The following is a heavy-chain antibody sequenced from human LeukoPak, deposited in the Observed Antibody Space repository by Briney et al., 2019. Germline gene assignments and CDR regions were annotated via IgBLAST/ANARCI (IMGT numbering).Heavy chain of an antibody. Sequence: GGSLRLSCAASRFTFTSYAMNWVRQAPGKGLEWVSGISGSGGDTYYADSVKGRFTISRDDAKNSLYLQMNSLRAEDTAVYYCARDGIFDYWGQGTLVTVSS. J-gene: IGHJ4*02. CDR1: RFTFTSYA. V-gene: IGHV3-21*01. CDR3: ARDGIFDY. CDR2: ISGSGGDT.